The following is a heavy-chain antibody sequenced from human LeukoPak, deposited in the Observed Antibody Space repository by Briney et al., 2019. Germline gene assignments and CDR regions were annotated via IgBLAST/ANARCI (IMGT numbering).Heavy chain of an antibody. CDR1: GGSISSYY. J-gene: IGHJ4*02. D-gene: IGHD4-17*01. CDR2: IFYSGST. CDR3: AREAGDYGGVFDS. V-gene: IGHV4-59*01. Sequence: SETLSLTCTVSGGSISSYYWSWIRQPPGKGLEWIGYIFYSGSTNYNPSLKSRVTISVDTSKNRFSLKLSSVTAADTAVYYCAREAGDYGGVFDSWGQGTLVTVSS.